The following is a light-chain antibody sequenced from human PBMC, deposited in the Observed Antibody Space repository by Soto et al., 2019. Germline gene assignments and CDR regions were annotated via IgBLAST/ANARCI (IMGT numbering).Light chain of an antibody. CDR1: SSNIGSHT. J-gene: IGLJ2*01. CDR3: AAWDDSLNGVV. V-gene: IGLV1-44*01. Sequence: QSVLTQPPSGSGTPGQRVTISCSGSSSNIGSHTVNWYQQLPGTAPRLLIYNTYYRPSGVPDRFSGSKSGTSASLAISGLQSEDEADYYCAAWDDSLNGVVFGGGIKLTVL. CDR2: NTY.